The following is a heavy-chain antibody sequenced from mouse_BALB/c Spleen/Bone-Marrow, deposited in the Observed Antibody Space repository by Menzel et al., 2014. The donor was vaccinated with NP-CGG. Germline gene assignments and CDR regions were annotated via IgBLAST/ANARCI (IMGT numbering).Heavy chain of an antibody. J-gene: IGHJ1*01. V-gene: IGHV4-1*02. CDR1: GFDFSRYW. CDR3: ARLNYYGNLLV. CDR2: INPDSNTI. D-gene: IGHD1-1*01. Sequence: EVQLQQSGGGLVQPGGSLKLSCAASGFDFSRYWMSWVRQAPGKGLEWIGEINPDSNTINYTTSLKDKFIISRDNAKNTLYLQMSKVRSEDTSLYYCARLNYYGNLLVWGAGTTVTVSS.